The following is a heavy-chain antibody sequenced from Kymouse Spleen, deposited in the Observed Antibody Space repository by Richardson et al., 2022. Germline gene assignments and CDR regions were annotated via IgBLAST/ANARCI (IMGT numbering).Heavy chain of an antibody. V-gene: IGHV3-21*03. CDR1: GFTFSSYS. CDR3: ARGAVAGTGWFDP. Sequence: EVQLVESGGGLVKPGGSLRLSCAASGFTFSSYSMNWVRQAPGKGLEWVSSISSSSSYIYYADSVKGRFTISRDNAKNSLYLQMNSLRAEDTAVYYCARGAVAGTGWFDPWGQGTLVTVSS. J-gene: IGHJ5*02. D-gene: IGHD6-19*01. CDR2: ISSSSSYI.